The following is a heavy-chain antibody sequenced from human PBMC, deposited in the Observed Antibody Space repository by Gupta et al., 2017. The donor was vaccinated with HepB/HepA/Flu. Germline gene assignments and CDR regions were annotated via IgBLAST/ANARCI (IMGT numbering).Heavy chain of an antibody. Sequence: QLQLQESGPGLVKPSETLSLTCTVSGGSISSSSYYWGWIRQPPGKGLEWIGSIYYSGSTYYNPSLKSRVTISVDTSKNQFSLKLSSVTAADTAVYYCARGGVGATIQPLDYWGQGTLVTVSS. CDR3: ARGGVGATIQPLDY. V-gene: IGHV4-39*01. CDR2: IYYSGST. CDR1: GGSISSSSYY. D-gene: IGHD1-26*01. J-gene: IGHJ4*02.